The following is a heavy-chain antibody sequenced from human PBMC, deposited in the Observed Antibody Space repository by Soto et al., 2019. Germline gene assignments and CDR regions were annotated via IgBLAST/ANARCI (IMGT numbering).Heavy chain of an antibody. V-gene: IGHV4-39*01. D-gene: IGHD2-2*01. J-gene: IGHJ6*02. CDR2: IYYSGST. Sequence: SETLSLTCTVTGGSISSSSSYWGWIRQSPGNGLEWIGNIYYSGSTYYNPSLQSRVTMSVDTSKNQFSLKLTSVTAADTALYYCARLPAVSASSFYGMDVWGQGTTVTVSS. CDR3: ARLPAVSASSFYGMDV. CDR1: GGSISSSSSY.